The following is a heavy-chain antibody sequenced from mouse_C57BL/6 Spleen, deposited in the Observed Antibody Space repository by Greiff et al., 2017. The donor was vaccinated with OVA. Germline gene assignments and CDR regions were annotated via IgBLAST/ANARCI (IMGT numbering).Heavy chain of an antibody. CDR2: IHPADSDT. CDR3: AIRTGTGAMDY. D-gene: IGHD4-1*01. Sequence: QVQLQQPGAELVKPGASVKVSCKASGYTFTSYWMHWVKQRPGPGLEWIGRIHPADSDTNYNQKFQGKATLTVDKSSSTAYMQLSSLTSEDSAVYYCAIRTGTGAMDYWGQGTSVTVSS. CDR1: GYTFTSYW. J-gene: IGHJ4*01. V-gene: IGHV1-74*01.